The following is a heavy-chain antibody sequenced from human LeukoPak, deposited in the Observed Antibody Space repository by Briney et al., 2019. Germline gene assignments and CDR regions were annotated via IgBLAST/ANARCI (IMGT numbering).Heavy chain of an antibody. D-gene: IGHD2-15*01. Sequence: GASVKVSCKASGGTFSSYAISWVRQAPGQGLEWMGGIIPIFGTANYAQKFQGRVTITADKSTSTAYMELSSLRSEDTAVYYCARVVVAAISGYYFDYWGQGTLVTVSS. CDR2: IIPIFGTA. V-gene: IGHV1-69*06. CDR3: ARVVVAAISGYYFDY. CDR1: GGTFSSYA. J-gene: IGHJ4*02.